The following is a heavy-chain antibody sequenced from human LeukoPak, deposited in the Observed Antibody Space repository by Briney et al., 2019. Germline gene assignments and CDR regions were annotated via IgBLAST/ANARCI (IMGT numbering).Heavy chain of an antibody. V-gene: IGHV3-23*01. J-gene: IGHJ4*02. CDR3: AKDRGYCSSTRCYALHYFDY. Sequence: GGTLRLSCAASGFTFTSYGMSWVRQAPGGGLEWVSIISSSVGSTYYAHSVKGRFTISRDNSKNTLSLQMNSLRAEDTAVYYCAKDRGYCSSTRCYALHYFDYWGQGTLVTISS. CDR1: GFTFTSYG. D-gene: IGHD2-2*01. CDR2: ISSSVGST.